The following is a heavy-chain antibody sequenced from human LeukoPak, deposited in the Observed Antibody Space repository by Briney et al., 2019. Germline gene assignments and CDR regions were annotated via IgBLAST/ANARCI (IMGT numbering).Heavy chain of an antibody. D-gene: IGHD3-22*01. CDR3: AKAVAYYYDSSGSN. V-gene: IGHV3-23*01. Sequence: GGSLRLSCAASGFTFSSYAMSWVRQAPGKGLEWVSAISGSGGSTYYADSVKGRFTISRDNSKNTLYLQMNSPRAEDTAVYYCAKAVAYYYDSSGSNWGQGTLVTVSS. CDR2: ISGSGGST. CDR1: GFTFSSYA. J-gene: IGHJ4*02.